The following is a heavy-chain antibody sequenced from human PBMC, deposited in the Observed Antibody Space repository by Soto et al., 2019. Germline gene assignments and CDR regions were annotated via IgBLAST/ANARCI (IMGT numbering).Heavy chain of an antibody. CDR3: ARGPVVNL. Sequence: GGSLRLSVAASGFTFSSYWMSWVCQDQGKGLEWVANIKQDGREKYYVASVKARFTISRDNAKNSLYLQMNSLRAEDTAVYYCARGPVVNLWVQGTLVTVSS. V-gene: IGHV3-7*01. CDR2: IKQDGREK. D-gene: IGHD2-15*01. CDR1: GFTFSSYW. J-gene: IGHJ4*02.